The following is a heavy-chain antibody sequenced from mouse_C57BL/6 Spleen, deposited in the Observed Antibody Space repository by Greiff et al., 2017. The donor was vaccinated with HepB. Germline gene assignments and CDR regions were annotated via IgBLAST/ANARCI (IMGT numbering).Heavy chain of an antibody. J-gene: IGHJ3*01. D-gene: IGHD1-1*01. CDR1: GFTFSDYY. CDR2: INYDGSST. V-gene: IGHV5-16*01. CDR3: AREGDYYGFAY. Sequence: EVKLVESEGGLVQPGSSMKLSCTASGFTFSDYYMAWVRQVPEKGLEWVANINYDGSSTYYLDSLKSRFIISRDNAKNILYLQMSSLKSEDTATYYCAREGDYYGFAYWGQGTLVTVSA.